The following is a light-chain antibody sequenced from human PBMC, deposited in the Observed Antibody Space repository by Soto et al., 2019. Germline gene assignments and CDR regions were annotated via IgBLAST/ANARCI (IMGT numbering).Light chain of an antibody. J-gene: IGKJ1*01. CDR2: GAS. CDR1: QSVSSNY. CDR3: QQFGRAPSSWT. Sequence: ETVLTQSPGTLSLSPGERATLSCRASQSVSSNYLAWYQQKPGQAPRLLMYGASTRATGIPDRFSGSGSGTDFTLTISRLEPEDFALYYCQQFGRAPSSWTFGQGTKVEIK. V-gene: IGKV3-20*01.